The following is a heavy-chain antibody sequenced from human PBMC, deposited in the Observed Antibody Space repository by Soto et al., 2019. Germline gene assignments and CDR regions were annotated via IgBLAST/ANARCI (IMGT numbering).Heavy chain of an antibody. Sequence: ESVGGLVQPGGSLRLSCSTSGFTFSTYAMNWVRQAPGKGLEWVSALSGSGGTSYYADSVRGRFTISRDNAKNTLFLQMNSLRAEDTALYYCAKQRAGYGSGSDTYYFDFWGQGTLVTVSS. CDR1: GFTFSTYA. J-gene: IGHJ4*02. V-gene: IGHV3-23*01. D-gene: IGHD3-10*01. CDR2: LSGSGGTS. CDR3: AKQRAGYGSGSDTYYFDF.